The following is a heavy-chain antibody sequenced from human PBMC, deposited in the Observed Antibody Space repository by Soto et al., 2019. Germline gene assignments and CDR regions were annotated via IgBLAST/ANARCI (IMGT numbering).Heavy chain of an antibody. J-gene: IGHJ4*02. CDR2: IHPSGGGS. D-gene: IGHD2-21*02. CDR3: ARGGHIAVVTDSFDS. Sequence: ASVKVSCKSSGDPFNTYYLHWVRQAPGQGLEWMGMIHPSGGGSTYAQKFLGRVTMTMDSSTSTVFMELTSLRSADTAVYYCARGGHIAVVTDSFDSWGQGTLVTVSS. CDR1: GDPFNTYY. V-gene: IGHV1-46*02.